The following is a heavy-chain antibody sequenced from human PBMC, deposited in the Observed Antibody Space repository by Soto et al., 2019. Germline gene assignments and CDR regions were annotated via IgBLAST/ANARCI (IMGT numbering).Heavy chain of an antibody. CDR2: IYPGDSDT. V-gene: IGHV5-51*01. Sequence: GESLKISCKGSGYSFTSYWIGWVRQMPGKGLEWMGIIYPGDSDTRYSPSFQGQVTISADKSISTAYLRWSSLKASDTAMYYCARQIWFGELPYNWFDPWGQGTLVTVSS. D-gene: IGHD3-10*01. CDR1: GYSFTSYW. J-gene: IGHJ5*02. CDR3: ARQIWFGELPYNWFDP.